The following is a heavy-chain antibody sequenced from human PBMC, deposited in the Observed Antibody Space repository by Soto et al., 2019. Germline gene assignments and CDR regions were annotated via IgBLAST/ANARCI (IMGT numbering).Heavy chain of an antibody. D-gene: IGHD2-2*01. V-gene: IGHV3-15*07. J-gene: IGHJ4*02. CDR3: SASPAPGIDY. CDR1: GFTFSTAW. Sequence: GGSLRLSCAASGFTFSTAWVNWVRQAPGKGLEWFGRIKRKIHGGTTDYAAPVKGRFTFSRDDSKDMVYLQMNSLKTEDTAVYLCSASPAPGIDYWGQGALVTV. CDR2: IKRKIHGGTT.